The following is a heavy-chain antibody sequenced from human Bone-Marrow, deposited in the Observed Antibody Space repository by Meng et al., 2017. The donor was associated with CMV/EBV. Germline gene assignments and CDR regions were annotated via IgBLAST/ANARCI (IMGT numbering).Heavy chain of an antibody. CDR1: GYTFTSYA. D-gene: IGHD3-3*01. V-gene: IGHV1-18*01. J-gene: IGHJ6*02. CDR2: SSIYKVTP. Sequence: ASVKVSCKASGYTFTSYAITWVRQAPGQGLEWMGWSSIYKVTPDYAQKLQDRISMTTDTSTNTAYMELKSLRSDDTAVYYCARDSLLRFSPTRDVWGQGPTVTVYS. CDR3: ARDSLLRFSPTRDV.